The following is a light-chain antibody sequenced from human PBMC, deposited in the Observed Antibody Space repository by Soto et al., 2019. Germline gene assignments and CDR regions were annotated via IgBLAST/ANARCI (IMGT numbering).Light chain of an antibody. Sequence: ENVMTQSPWTLSLSPGVRATLSCRASQSVSTNYVAWYQQKPGQAPRLLIYGASSRASGIPDRFRGSGSGTDFTLTISRLEPEDFAVYYCQQYANSHGTFGQGTKV. CDR1: QSVSTNY. V-gene: IGKV3-20*01. CDR3: QQYANSHGT. CDR2: GAS. J-gene: IGKJ1*01.